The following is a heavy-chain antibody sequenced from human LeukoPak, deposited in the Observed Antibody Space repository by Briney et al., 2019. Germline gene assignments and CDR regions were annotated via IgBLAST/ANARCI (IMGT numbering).Heavy chain of an antibody. V-gene: IGHV3-23*01. CDR1: GFTFSSYG. CDR2: ISGSGGST. D-gene: IGHD3-10*01. Sequence: GGSLRLSWAASGFTFSSYGMSWVRQAPGKGLEWVSAISGSGGSTYYADSVKGRFTISRDNSKNTLYLQMNSLRAEDTAVYYCAKPKDYYGSGSYYSHWGQGTLVTVSS. J-gene: IGHJ4*02. CDR3: AKPKDYYGSGSYYSH.